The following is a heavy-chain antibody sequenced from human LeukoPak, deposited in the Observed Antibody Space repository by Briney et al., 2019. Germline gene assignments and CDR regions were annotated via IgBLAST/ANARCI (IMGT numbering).Heavy chain of an antibody. CDR3: ARRYCSSTSCSPFDY. J-gene: IGHJ4*02. D-gene: IGHD2-2*01. CDR2: ISSDGGST. CDR1: GFTFSSYW. Sequence: GGSLRLSCAASGFTFSSYWMSWVRQAPGKGLQYVSAISSDGGSTYYADSVKGRFTISRDNSKNTLYLQMGSLRVEDMAVYYCARRYCSSTSCSPFDYWGQGTLVTVSS. V-gene: IGHV3-64*02.